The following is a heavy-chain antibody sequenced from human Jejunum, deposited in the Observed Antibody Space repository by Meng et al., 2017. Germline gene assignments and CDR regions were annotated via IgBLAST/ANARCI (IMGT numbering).Heavy chain of an antibody. J-gene: IGHJ4*02. V-gene: IGHV1-3*01. CDR1: GYIFINYA. CDR2: INAGNGNT. D-gene: IGHD1-1*01. CDR3: ARAYISPRGTFYFDY. Sequence: QVQLVQPGAEVKKPGASAKLSCRASGYIFINYALHWVRQAPGQRPEWLGWINAGNGNTKYSQKFQGRVLITGDTSATTAHLELSSLRTEDTATYYCARAYISPRGTFYFDYWGQGTLVTVSS.